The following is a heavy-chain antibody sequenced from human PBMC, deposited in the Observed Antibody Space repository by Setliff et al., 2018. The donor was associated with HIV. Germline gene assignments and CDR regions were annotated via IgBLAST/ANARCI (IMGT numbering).Heavy chain of an antibody. CDR2: INSDGTEK. J-gene: IGHJ4*02. CDR1: AFSFNNYY. D-gene: IGHD3-16*01. CDR3: AKDKSYHDYIWGSSVLAY. V-gene: IGHV3-7*01. Sequence: GGSLRLSCIASAFSFNNYYMTWVRQAPGKGLEWVANINSDGTEKNYADSVRGRFTIARDNSKNSVYLQMNSLRPEDTAIYYCAKDKSYHDYIWGSSVLAYWGQGTLVTVSS.